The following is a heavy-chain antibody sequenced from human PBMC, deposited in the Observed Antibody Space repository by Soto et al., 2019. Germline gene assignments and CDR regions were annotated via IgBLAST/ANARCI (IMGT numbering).Heavy chain of an antibody. CDR3: AKDICGPSSCYNDY. Sequence: EVQLLESGGGLVQPGGSLRLSCAASGFMFSSYVMNWVRQAPGNGLRWVSSISDNGGSTHYSDSVKSRFTTSRDNSKITLYRQMNSLRADDTAVYDCAKDICGPSSCYNDYWGQGTLVTVSP. V-gene: IGHV3-23*01. CDR2: ISDNGGST. CDR1: GFMFSSYV. D-gene: IGHD2-15*01. J-gene: IGHJ4*02.